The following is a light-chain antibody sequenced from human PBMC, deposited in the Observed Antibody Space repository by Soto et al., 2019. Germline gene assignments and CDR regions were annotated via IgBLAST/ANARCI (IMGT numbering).Light chain of an antibody. CDR1: QSISSY. V-gene: IGKV1-39*01. CDR3: QQSYRTSLI. Sequence: DIPMTQSPSSLSASVGDRVTITCRASQSISSYLNWYQQKPGKAPKLLIYAASSLQSGVPSRFSARGSRKVFTLTTGSLQPEDFATYYCQQSYRTSLIFGGGPRWRSN. CDR2: AAS. J-gene: IGKJ4*01.